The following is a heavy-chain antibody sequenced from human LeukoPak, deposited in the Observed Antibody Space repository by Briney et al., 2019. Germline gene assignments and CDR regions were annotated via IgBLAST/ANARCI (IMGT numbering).Heavy chain of an antibody. CDR2: INPNSGGT. Sequence: ASVKVSCKASGYTFTGYYMHWVRQAPGQGLEWMGWINPNSGGTNYAQKFQGRVTMTRDTSISTAYTELSRLRSDDTAVYYCARVQIVVVPAAIRNYYMDVWGKGTTVTVSS. J-gene: IGHJ6*03. CDR1: GYTFTGYY. D-gene: IGHD2-2*01. V-gene: IGHV1-2*02. CDR3: ARVQIVVVPAAIRNYYMDV.